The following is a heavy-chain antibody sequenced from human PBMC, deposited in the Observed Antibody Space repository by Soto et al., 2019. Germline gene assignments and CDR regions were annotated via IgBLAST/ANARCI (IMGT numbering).Heavy chain of an antibody. Sequence: SETLSLTCAVYGGSFSGYYWSWIRQPPGKGLEWIGEINHSGSTNYNPSLKSRVTISVDTSKNQFSLKLSSVTAADTAVYYCAGQYYDFWSGFYYYYYMDVWGKGTTVTVSS. V-gene: IGHV4-34*01. J-gene: IGHJ6*03. CDR3: AGQYYDFWSGFYYYYYMDV. CDR2: INHSGST. CDR1: GGSFSGYY. D-gene: IGHD3-3*01.